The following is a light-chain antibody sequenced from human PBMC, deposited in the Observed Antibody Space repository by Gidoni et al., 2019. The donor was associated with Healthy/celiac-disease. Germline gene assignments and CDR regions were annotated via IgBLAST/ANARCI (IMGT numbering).Light chain of an antibody. CDR1: SSDVGGYNY. V-gene: IGLV2-14*03. Sequence: SALTQPPSVSGSPGQSITISCTGTSSDVGGYNYVSWYQQHTGKAPKLMIYDVSNRPSGVSNRFSGSKSGNTASLTISGLQAEDEADYYCSSYTSSSTLVVFGGGTKLTVL. CDR2: DVS. J-gene: IGLJ2*01. CDR3: SSYTSSSTLVV.